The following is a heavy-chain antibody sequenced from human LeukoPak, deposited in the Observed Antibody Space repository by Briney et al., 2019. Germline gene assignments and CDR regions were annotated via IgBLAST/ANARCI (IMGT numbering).Heavy chain of an antibody. CDR2: TYYRSKWYN. CDR1: GGSVSSNSTA. V-gene: IGHV6-1*01. CDR3: ARKRLSADSFDI. D-gene: IGHD4/OR15-4a*01. Sequence: KPSQTLSLTCAISGGSVSSNSTAWNWIRQSPSRGLEWLGRTYYRSKWYNDYTVSVKSRITFNPDTSKNQFSLHLNSVTPEDTAVYYCARKRLSADSFDIWGQGTLITVSS. J-gene: IGHJ3*02.